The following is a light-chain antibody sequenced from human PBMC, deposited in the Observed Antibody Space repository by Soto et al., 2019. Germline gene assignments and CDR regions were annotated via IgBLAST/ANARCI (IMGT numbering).Light chain of an antibody. Sequence: EIVLTQSPGTLSLSPGERATLSCRASQSVSSSYLAWYQQKPGQAPRLLIYRVSSRATGVPDRFSGSGSGTDFTLTISRLEPEDFAVYYCQQYGSSLGVTFGGGTKVDIK. CDR1: QSVSSSY. J-gene: IGKJ4*01. CDR2: RVS. V-gene: IGKV3-20*01. CDR3: QQYGSSLGVT.